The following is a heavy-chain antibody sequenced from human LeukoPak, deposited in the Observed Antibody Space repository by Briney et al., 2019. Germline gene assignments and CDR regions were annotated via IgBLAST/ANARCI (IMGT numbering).Heavy chain of an antibody. V-gene: IGHV3-30*01. CDR2: ISYDGSNK. Sequence: GRSLRLSCAAFGFTFSSYAMHWVRQAPGKGLEWVAVISYDGSNKYYADSVKGRFTISRDNSKNTLYLQMNSLRAEDTAVYYCARGRAIVVVPAAINYWGQGTLVTVSS. D-gene: IGHD2-2*01. J-gene: IGHJ4*02. CDR1: GFTFSSYA. CDR3: ARGRAIVVVPAAINY.